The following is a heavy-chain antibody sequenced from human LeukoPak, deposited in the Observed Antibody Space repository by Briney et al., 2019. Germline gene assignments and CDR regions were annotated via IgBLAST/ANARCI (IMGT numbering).Heavy chain of an antibody. CDR2: IDPNSDNI. CDR3: ARSAYNYGYVYFDH. CDR1: GYTFTGCF. Sequence: GASVKVSCKASGYTFTGCFIHYVRQAPGQGLEWMGWIDPNSDNIRYSETFKDRVTMTRDTSTNTAYMELSWLRSDDTAVYYCARSAYNYGYVYFDHWGQGTLVFVSS. V-gene: IGHV1-2*02. J-gene: IGHJ4*02. D-gene: IGHD5-18*01.